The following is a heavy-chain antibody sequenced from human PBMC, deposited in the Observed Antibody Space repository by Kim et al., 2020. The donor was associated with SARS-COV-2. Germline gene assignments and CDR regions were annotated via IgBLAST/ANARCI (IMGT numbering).Heavy chain of an antibody. Sequence: GGSLRLFCAASGLTFSSYSMNWVRQAPGKGLEWASSISSSSSYIYYADSVKGRFTISRDNAKNSLYLQMNSLRAEDTAVYYCAGGGQQLGHWGQGTLVTVSS. V-gene: IGHV3-21*04. J-gene: IGHJ4*02. CDR3: AGGGQQLGH. D-gene: IGHD6-13*01. CDR2: ISSSSSYI. CDR1: GLTFSSYS.